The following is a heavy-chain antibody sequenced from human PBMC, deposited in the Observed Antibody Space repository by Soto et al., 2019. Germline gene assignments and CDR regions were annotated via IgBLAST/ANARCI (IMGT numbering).Heavy chain of an antibody. CDR3: AKGSIVVVTVIRPDDAFDV. D-gene: IGHD2-21*02. J-gene: IGHJ3*01. CDR2: ISGGGGST. CDR1: GFTFNNYA. V-gene: IGHV3-23*01. Sequence: EVQLLESGGGLVQPGGSLRLSCAASGFTFNNYAMNWVRQAPGKGLEWVSGISGGGGSTYYADSVKGRFIISRDTSKNTLYLEMTSLRAEDTAVYYCAKGSIVVVTVIRPDDAFDVW.